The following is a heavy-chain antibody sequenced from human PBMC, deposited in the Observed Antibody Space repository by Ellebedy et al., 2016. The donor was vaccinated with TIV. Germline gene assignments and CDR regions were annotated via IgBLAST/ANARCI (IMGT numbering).Heavy chain of an antibody. CDR1: GYTFTNYN. CDR3: ARSLEWLPGDY. D-gene: IGHD3-3*01. Sequence: AASVKVSCKPSGYTFTNYNMHWVRQAPGQGLEWMGMINPSGGSTTYALKFRGRVTMTKDTSTSTLHMELSSLRFEDTAVYYCARSLEWLPGDYWGQGTLVTVSS. V-gene: IGHV1-46*01. CDR2: INPSGGST. J-gene: IGHJ4*02.